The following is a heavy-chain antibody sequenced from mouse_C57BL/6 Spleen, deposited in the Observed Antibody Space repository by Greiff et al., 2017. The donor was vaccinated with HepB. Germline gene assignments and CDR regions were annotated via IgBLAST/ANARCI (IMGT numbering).Heavy chain of an antibody. CDR1: GYTFTDHT. V-gene: IGHV1-78*01. CDR3: ASSYYSNWEGYYFDY. D-gene: IGHD2-5*01. CDR2: IYPRDGST. Sequence: QVQLQQSDAELVKPGASVKISCKVSGYTFTDHTIHWMKQRPEQGLEWIGYIYPRDGSTKYNEKFKGKATLTADKSSSTAYMQLNSLTSEDSAVYFCASSYYSNWEGYYFDYWGQGTTLTVSS. J-gene: IGHJ2*01.